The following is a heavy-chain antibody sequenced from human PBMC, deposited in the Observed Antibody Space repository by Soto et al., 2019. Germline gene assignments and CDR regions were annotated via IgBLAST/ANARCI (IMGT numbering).Heavy chain of an antibody. CDR3: ARGRVRFLAWFYYYYGMDV. J-gene: IGHJ6*02. D-gene: IGHD3-3*01. Sequence: PSETLSLTCAVYGGSFSGYYWSWIRQPPGKGLEWIGEINHSGSTNYNPSLKSRVTISVDTSKNQFSLKLSSVTAADTAVYYCARGRVRFLAWFYYYYGMDVWGQGTTVTVSS. CDR1: GGSFSGYY. V-gene: IGHV4-34*01. CDR2: INHSGST.